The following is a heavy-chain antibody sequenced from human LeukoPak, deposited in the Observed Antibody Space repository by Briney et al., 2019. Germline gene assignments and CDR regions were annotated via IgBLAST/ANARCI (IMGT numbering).Heavy chain of an antibody. CDR2: ISGSGTGT. D-gene: IGHD1-26*01. V-gene: IGHV3-23*01. CDR3: AKCAWELLHPCY. CDR1: GFTFSSSA. Sequence: GGSLRLSCAASGFTFSSSAMSWVRQAPGKGLYWVSAISGSGTGTYYADSVKGRFTISRDNSKNTLYLQMNSLRAEDTAVYYCAKCAWELLHPCYWGQGTLVTVSS. J-gene: IGHJ4*02.